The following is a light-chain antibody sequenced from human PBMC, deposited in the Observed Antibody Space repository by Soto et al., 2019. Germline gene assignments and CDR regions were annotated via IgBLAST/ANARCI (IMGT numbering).Light chain of an antibody. V-gene: IGKV3-20*01. J-gene: IGKJ1*01. CDR1: QSVGSSY. Sequence: GFSQSPGTRPRCTGERATLACRASQSVGSSYLAWYQQKPGQAPRVLIYGTSSSATGIPARFSGSGSGTDFTTTISRLEPEDFAVYYCQQYTTSSWTVGQGTKV. CDR3: QQYTTSSWT. CDR2: GTS.